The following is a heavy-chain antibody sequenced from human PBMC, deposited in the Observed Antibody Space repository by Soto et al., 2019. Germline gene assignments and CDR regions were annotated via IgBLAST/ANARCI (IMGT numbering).Heavy chain of an antibody. Sequence: SVKVSCKASGGTFSSYAISWVRQAPGQGLEWMGGIIPIFGTANYAQKFQGRVTITADKSTSTAYMELSSLRSEDTAVYYCARAYYYDSSGPITGLGYGMDVWGQGTTVTVSS. CDR1: GGTFSSYA. J-gene: IGHJ6*02. CDR3: ARAYYYDSSGPITGLGYGMDV. V-gene: IGHV1-69*06. D-gene: IGHD3-22*01. CDR2: IIPIFGTA.